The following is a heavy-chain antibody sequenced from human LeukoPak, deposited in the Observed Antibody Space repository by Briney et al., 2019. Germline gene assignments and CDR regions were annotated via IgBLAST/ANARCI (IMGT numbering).Heavy chain of an antibody. V-gene: IGHV3-21*01. J-gene: IGHJ4*02. CDR2: ISSSSSYI. CDR3: ARDYSERYSIDY. CDR1: GFTFSSYS. D-gene: IGHD1-26*01. Sequence: GGSLRLSCAASGFTFSSYSMNWVRQAPGKGLEWVSSISSSSSYIYYADSVKGRFTISRDNSKNTLSLQVNSLRAEDTAVYYCARDYSERYSIDYWGQGTLVTVSS.